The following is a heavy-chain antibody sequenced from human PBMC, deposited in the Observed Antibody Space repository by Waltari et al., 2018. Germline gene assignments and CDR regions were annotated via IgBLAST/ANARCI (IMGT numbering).Heavy chain of an antibody. D-gene: IGHD6-19*01. J-gene: IGHJ4*02. CDR1: GFTFSSES. CDR2: ISMSSSYI. CDR3: ARGYSSGWYDY. V-gene: IGHV3-21*01. Sequence: EVQLVESGGGLVKPGGSLRLSCAASGFTFSSESMNWVRQAPGKGLEWVSSISMSSSYIYYADSVKGRFTISRDNAKNSLYLQMNSLRAEDTAVYYCARGYSSGWYDYWGQGTLVTVSS.